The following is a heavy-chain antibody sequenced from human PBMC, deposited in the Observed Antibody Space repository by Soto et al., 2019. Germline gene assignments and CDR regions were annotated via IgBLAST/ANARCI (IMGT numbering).Heavy chain of an antibody. D-gene: IGHD2-21*01. CDR2: ISLRHHST. V-gene: IGHV1-46*01. CDR1: GYTFVDYF. Sequence: ASVKVSCKTSGYTFVDYFIHWVRQAPGQGLEWMGIISLRHHSTSYAQKFQDRLSVTRDPSSTTIYMELSSLRSEDTAVYYCARELYYCGAESHYYMEYWGQGTPVTVSS. J-gene: IGHJ4*02. CDR3: ARELYYCGAESHYYMEY.